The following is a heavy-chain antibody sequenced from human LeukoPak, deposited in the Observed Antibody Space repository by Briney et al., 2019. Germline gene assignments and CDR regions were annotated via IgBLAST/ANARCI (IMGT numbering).Heavy chain of an antibody. Sequence: PSETLSLICTVSGGSINPYYWSWIRQVPGKGLEWLGYFLYSGSANYNPPLKSRISISVDTSKEQISLTLTSVTAADTAVYYCARHCSTTTCQYYYYHMDVWGKGTTVTVSS. CDR3: ARHCSTTTCQYYYYHMDV. D-gene: IGHD2-2*01. CDR2: FLYSGSA. CDR1: GGSINPYY. V-gene: IGHV4-59*08. J-gene: IGHJ6*03.